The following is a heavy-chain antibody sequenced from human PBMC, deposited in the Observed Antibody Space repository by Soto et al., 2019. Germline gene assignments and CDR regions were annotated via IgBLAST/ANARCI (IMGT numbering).Heavy chain of an antibody. CDR2: INTYNGNT. Sequence: ASVKVSCKACGYTFTNYGISWVRQAPGQGLEWMGWINTYNGNTNHAQKLQGRVTMTTDTSTSTAYMELRSLRSDDTAVYYCARGVGSGTYYNHYNWFDPWGQGTLVTVSS. D-gene: IGHD3-10*01. J-gene: IGHJ5*02. V-gene: IGHV1-18*01. CDR1: GYTFTNYG. CDR3: ARGVGSGTYYNHYNWFDP.